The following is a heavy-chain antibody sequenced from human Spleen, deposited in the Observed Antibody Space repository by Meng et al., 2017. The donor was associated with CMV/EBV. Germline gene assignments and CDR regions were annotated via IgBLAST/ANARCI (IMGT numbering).Heavy chain of an antibody. J-gene: IGHJ4*02. Sequence: SETLSLTCTVSGGSISSSSYDWGWIRQPPGKGLEWIGNIYYSGSTYYNPSLKSRVTISVDTSKNQFSLKLRSVTAADTAVYYCAGEATPYNYASSGLDYWGQGTLVTVSS. V-gene: IGHV4-39*07. CDR2: IYYSGST. D-gene: IGHD3-22*01. CDR1: GGSISSSSYD. CDR3: AGEATPYNYASSGLDY.